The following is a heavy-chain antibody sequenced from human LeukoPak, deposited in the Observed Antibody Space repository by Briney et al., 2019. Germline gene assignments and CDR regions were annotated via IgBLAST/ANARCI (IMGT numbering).Heavy chain of an antibody. CDR3: ARDYSGSYYSWFDP. D-gene: IGHD1-26*01. Sequence: GGSLRLSCAASGFTFSSYAMSWVRQAPGKGLEWVSVISGSGGSTYYADSVKGRFTISRDNAKNSLYLQMNSLRAEDTAVYYCARDYSGSYYSWFDPWGQGTLVTVSS. CDR1: GFTFSSYA. V-gene: IGHV3-23*01. CDR2: ISGSGGST. J-gene: IGHJ5*02.